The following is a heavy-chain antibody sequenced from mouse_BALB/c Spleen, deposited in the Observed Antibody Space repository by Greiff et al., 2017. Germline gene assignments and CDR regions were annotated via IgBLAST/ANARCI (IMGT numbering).Heavy chain of an antibody. Sequence: QVQLQQSGAELARPGASVKLSCKASGYTFTSYWMQWVKQRPGQGLEWIGAIYPGDGDTRYTQKFKGKATLTADKSSSTAYMQLSSLASEDSAVYYCARSALSLFAYWGQGTLVTVSA. CDR1: GYTFTSYW. J-gene: IGHJ3*01. D-gene: IGHD6-1*01. CDR2: IYPGDGDT. V-gene: IGHV1-87*01. CDR3: ARSALSLFAY.